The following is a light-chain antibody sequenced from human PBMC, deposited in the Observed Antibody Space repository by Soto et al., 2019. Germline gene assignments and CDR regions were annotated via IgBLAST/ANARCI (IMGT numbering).Light chain of an antibody. CDR1: QSVSSN. CDR2: GAS. V-gene: IGKV3-20*01. CDR3: QQHTTSSWT. J-gene: IGKJ1*01. Sequence: EIVLTQSPGTLSLSPGERATLSCRASQSVSSNLAWYQQKPGQAPRLLIYGASTRATGIPARFSGSGSGTDFTLTISRLEPEDFAVYYCQQHTTSSWTFGQGTKVDIK.